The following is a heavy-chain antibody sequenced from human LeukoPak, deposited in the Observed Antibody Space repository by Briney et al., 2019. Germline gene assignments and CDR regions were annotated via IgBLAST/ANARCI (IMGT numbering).Heavy chain of an antibody. V-gene: IGHV3-7*01. Sequence: PGGSLRLSCAASGFTFSSYWMSWVRQAPGKGLEWVANIKQDVSEKYYVDSVNGRFTISRDNAKNSLYLQMNRLRAEDTAVYYCARDQDYVWGSYRPYYFDYWGQGTLVTVSS. J-gene: IGHJ4*02. CDR1: GFTFSSYW. CDR3: ARDQDYVWGSYRPYYFDY. CDR2: IKQDVSEK. D-gene: IGHD3-16*02.